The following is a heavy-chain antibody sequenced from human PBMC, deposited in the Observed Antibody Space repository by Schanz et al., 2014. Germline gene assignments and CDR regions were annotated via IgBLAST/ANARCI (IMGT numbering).Heavy chain of an antibody. Sequence: EVQLAESGGGLVQPGGSLRLSCAASTFTFSSDCMSWVRQAPGKGLEWVANIKEDGSVKDYVDSVKGRFTISRDNSRSTMYLQMNSLRAEDTAVYFCAKDLGVDCGDGCFNWYFDLWGRGTLVTVSS. J-gene: IGHJ2*01. D-gene: IGHD2-21*02. CDR3: AKDLGVDCGDGCFNWYFDL. V-gene: IGHV3-7*04. CDR1: TFTFSSDC. CDR2: IKEDGSVK.